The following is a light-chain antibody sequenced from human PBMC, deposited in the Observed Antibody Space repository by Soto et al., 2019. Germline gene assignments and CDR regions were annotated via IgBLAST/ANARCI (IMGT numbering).Light chain of an antibody. CDR1: ESIRNN. CDR3: QHTYSTPRGE. CDR2: AAS. J-gene: IGKJ1*01. V-gene: IGKV1-39*01. Sequence: DIQMTQSPSSLSASVGDRVTITCRASESIRNNLNWYQQKPGKAPKLLIYAASTLQSGVPSRFSGGGSGTEFTLTIGSLLPEDCTPYYCQHTYSTPRGEVGQGTKVEFK.